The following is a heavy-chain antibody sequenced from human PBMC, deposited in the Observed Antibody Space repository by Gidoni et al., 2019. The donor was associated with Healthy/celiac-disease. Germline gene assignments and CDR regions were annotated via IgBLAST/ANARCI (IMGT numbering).Heavy chain of an antibody. V-gene: IGHV3-21*01. D-gene: IGHD3-3*01. CDR3: ARAGGTLDFWSGSPPDY. J-gene: IGHJ4*02. CDR1: GFTFSSYS. CDR2: ISSSSSYI. Sequence: EVQLVESGGGLVKRGGSLGLSCAASGFTFSSYSMNWVRQAPGKGLEGVSSISSSSSYIYYADSVKGRFTISRDNAKNSLYLQMNSLRAEDTAVYYCARAGGTLDFWSGSPPDYWGQGTLVTVSS.